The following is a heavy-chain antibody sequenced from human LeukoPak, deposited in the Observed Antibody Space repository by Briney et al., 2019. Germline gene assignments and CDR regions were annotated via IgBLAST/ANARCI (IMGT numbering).Heavy chain of an antibody. CDR3: AKDVTTGTLALDY. J-gene: IGHJ4*02. CDR2: ISGDGGAT. V-gene: IGHV3-43*02. Sequence: PGGSLRLSCAASEFHFDDYAMHWVRQGPGKGLEWVSFISGDGGATDYADSVRGRFTISRDNSKNTLYLQMNSLRAEDTAVYYCAKDVTTGTLALDYWGQGTLVTVSS. CDR1: EFHFDDYA. D-gene: IGHD1-1*01.